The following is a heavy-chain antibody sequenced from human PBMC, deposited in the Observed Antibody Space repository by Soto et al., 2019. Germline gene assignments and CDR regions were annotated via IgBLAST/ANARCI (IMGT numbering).Heavy chain of an antibody. Sequence: QVQLVESGGGVVQPGRSLRLSCAASGFTFSSYAMHWVRQAPGKGLEWVAVISYDGSNKYYADSVKGRFTISRDNSKNRXYLQMNSLRAEDTAVYYCARDPVAYCGGDCRTFDYWGQGTLVTVSS. CDR3: ARDPVAYCGGDCRTFDY. J-gene: IGHJ4*02. CDR2: ISYDGSNK. D-gene: IGHD2-21*02. V-gene: IGHV3-30-3*01. CDR1: GFTFSSYA.